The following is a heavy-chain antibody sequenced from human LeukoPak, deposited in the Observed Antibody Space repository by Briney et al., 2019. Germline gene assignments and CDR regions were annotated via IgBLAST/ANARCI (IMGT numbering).Heavy chain of an antibody. CDR3: TRTSITMMGYYFDY. CDR2: IYISGTI. Sequence: SETLSLTCSVSGGSISSTDYYWGWVRQPAGKGLEWIGRIYISGTIDYNPSLKSPVTISLDTSKNQFSLKLNSVTAADTAVYYCTRTSITMMGYYFDYWGQGTLVTVSS. J-gene: IGHJ4*02. CDR1: GGSISSTDYY. V-gene: IGHV4-61*02. D-gene: IGHD3-22*01.